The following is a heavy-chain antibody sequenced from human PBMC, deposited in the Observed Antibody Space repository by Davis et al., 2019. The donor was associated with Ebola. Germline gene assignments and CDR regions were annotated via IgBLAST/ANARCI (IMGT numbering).Heavy chain of an antibody. CDR3: ARRERRHCSGGSCSKKWDY. V-gene: IGHV4-59*12. CDR1: GGSISSYY. D-gene: IGHD2-15*01. CDR2: IYYSGST. J-gene: IGHJ4*02. Sequence: GSLRLSCTVSGGSISSYYWSWIRQPPGKGLEWIGYIYYSGSTNYNPSLKSRVTISVDTSKNQFSLKLSSVTAADTAVYYCARRERRHCSGGSCSKKWDYWGQGTLVTVSS.